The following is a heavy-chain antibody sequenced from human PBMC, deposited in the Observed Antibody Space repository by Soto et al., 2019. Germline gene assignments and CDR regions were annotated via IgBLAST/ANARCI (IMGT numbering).Heavy chain of an antibody. J-gene: IGHJ4*02. D-gene: IGHD2-2*01. CDR2: INHSGST. CDR1: GGSFSGYY. Sequence: SETLSLTCAVYGGSFSGYYWSWIRQPPGKGLEWIGEINHSGSTNYNPSLKSRVTISVDTSKNQFSLKLSSVTAADTAVYYCAICSILGEGPIYDYWGQGTLVIGSS. V-gene: IGHV4-34*01. CDR3: AICSILGEGPIYDY.